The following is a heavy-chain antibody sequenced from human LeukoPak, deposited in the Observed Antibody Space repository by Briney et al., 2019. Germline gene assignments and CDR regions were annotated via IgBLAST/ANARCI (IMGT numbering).Heavy chain of an antibody. Sequence: GGSLRLSCAVSGINFRGYWMAWVRQAPGKGLEWVANMKHDGSEKYYVGSVKGRFTISRDNAKNSLYLEMNSLRVEDTAVYYCARDLGHSGYDLYDYWGQGTLVTVSS. D-gene: IGHD5-12*01. CDR1: GINFRGYW. J-gene: IGHJ4*02. CDR2: MKHDGSEK. CDR3: ARDLGHSGYDLYDY. V-gene: IGHV3-7*01.